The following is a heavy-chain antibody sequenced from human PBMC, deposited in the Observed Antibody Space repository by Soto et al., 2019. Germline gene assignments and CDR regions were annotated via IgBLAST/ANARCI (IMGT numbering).Heavy chain of an antibody. J-gene: IGHJ6*02. D-gene: IGHD1-26*01. CDR2: IYYSVST. CDR1: GASIRSFF. Sequence: PSETLSLTCTVSGASIRSFFWTWIRQPPGRGLEWIGNIYYSVSTNYNPSLKNRVTMSVDTSKNQFSLMLTSVTAADTTVYYCARPSGSYSYYYGMDVWGQGTTVTVSS. V-gene: IGHV4-59*01. CDR3: ARPSGSYSYYYGMDV.